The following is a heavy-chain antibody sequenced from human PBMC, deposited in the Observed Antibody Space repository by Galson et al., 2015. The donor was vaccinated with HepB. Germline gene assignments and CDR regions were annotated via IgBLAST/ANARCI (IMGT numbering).Heavy chain of an antibody. CDR2: ISSSSSYI. V-gene: IGHV3-21*01. J-gene: IGHJ6*03. D-gene: IGHD3-3*01. Sequence: SLRLSCAASGFTFSSYSMNWVRQAPGKGLEWVSSISSSSSYIYYADSVKGRFTISRDNAKNSLYLQMNSLRAEDTAVYYCARFCRHDFWSGYSYYYYYYMDVWGKGTTVTVSS. CDR3: ARFCRHDFWSGYSYYYYYYMDV. CDR1: GFTFSSYS.